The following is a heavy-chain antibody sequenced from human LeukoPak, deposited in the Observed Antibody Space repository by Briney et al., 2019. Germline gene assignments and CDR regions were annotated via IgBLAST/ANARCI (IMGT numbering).Heavy chain of an antibody. CDR2: IYSGGST. Sequence: GGSLRLSCAASGLTVSSNYMSWVRQAPGKGLEWVSVIYSGGSTYYADSVKGRFTISRDKSKNTLYLQMNSVRAEDTAVYYCARVWQWPSWFDPWGQGTLVTVSS. J-gene: IGHJ5*02. CDR1: GLTVSSNY. CDR3: ARVWQWPSWFDP. D-gene: IGHD6-19*01. V-gene: IGHV3-53*01.